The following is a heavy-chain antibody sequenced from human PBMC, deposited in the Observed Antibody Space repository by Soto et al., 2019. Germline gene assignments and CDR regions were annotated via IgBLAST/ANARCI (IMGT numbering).Heavy chain of an antibody. Sequence: SETLSLTCTVSGGSISSYYWSWIRQPPGKGLEWIGYIYYSASTNYSPSLKSRVTISVDTSKNQFSLNMSSVTAADTAVYYCARHLPYCGGDCYSLDYWGQGTLVTVS. CDR2: IYYSAST. J-gene: IGHJ4*02. D-gene: IGHD2-21*02. CDR1: GGSISSYY. CDR3: ARHLPYCGGDCYSLDY. V-gene: IGHV4-59*08.